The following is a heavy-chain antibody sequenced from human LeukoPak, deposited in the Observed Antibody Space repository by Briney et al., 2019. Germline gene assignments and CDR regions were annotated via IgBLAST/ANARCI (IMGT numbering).Heavy chain of an antibody. CDR2: IYTSGNT. CDR3: ARRFYGSGGSWFDP. J-gene: IGHJ5*02. CDR1: GDSISSGNYY. V-gene: IGHV4-61*02. Sequence: PSQTLSLTCTVSGDSISSGNYYWSWIRQPAGKGLEWIGRIYTSGNTNYNPSLKSRVTISVDTSKNQFFLKLSSVTAADTAVYYCARRFYGSGGSWFDPWGQGTLVTVSS. D-gene: IGHD3-10*01.